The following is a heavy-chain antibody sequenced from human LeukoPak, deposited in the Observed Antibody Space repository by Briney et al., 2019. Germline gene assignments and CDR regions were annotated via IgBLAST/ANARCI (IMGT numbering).Heavy chain of an antibody. Sequence: GGSLRLSCAASGFTSRDLYMDRVRQAPGKGLGWIGRSRNKANSYSTEYAASVKGRFTISRDESENSLYLQMNGLKTEDTAVYYCGVGASIANYYSYMDVWGKGTTVTVSS. V-gene: IGHV3-72*01. CDR1: GFTSRDLY. CDR3: GVGASIANYYSYMDV. D-gene: IGHD1-26*01. J-gene: IGHJ6*03. CDR2: SRNKANSYST.